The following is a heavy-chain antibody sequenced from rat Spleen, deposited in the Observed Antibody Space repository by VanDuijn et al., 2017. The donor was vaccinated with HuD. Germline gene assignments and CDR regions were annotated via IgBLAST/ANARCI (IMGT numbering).Heavy chain of an antibody. D-gene: IGHD2-5*01. Sequence: EVQLVESGGGLVQPGRSLKLSCAASGFTFSNYDMAWVRQAPTRGLDWVATISYDGSRTYYRDSVKGRFTISRDNGKSILYLEMDSLRSEDMATYYCVRQGYLRDWYFDFWGPGTMVTVSS. CDR3: VRQGYLRDWYFDF. CDR1: GFTFSNYD. CDR2: ISYDGSRT. V-gene: IGHV5S10*01. J-gene: IGHJ1*01.